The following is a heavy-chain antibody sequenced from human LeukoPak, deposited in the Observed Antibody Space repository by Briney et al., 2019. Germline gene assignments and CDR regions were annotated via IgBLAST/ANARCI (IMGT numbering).Heavy chain of an antibody. V-gene: IGHV3-53*01. CDR1: GFTFSTNY. D-gene: IGHD3-22*01. CDR2: IYSGGSP. Sequence: PGGSLRLSCAASGFTFSTNYMSWVRQAPGKGLEWVSVIYSGGSPYYADSVKGRFTISRDNSKNTLYLQMNSLRAEDTAVYYCARDFNYYDSSGYGHWGQGTLVTVSS. CDR3: ARDFNYYDSSGYGH. J-gene: IGHJ4*02.